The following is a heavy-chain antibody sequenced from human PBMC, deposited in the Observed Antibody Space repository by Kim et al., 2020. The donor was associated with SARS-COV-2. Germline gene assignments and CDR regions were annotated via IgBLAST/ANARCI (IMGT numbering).Heavy chain of an antibody. J-gene: IGHJ4*02. CDR3: ARHSQRYCGGDCYPLDF. V-gene: IGHV5-51*01. CDR2: VYPGNSDT. CDR1: EYSFTSYW. D-gene: IGHD2-21*02. Sequence: GESLKISCKGSEYSFTSYWIAWVRQMPGKDLEWMGTVYPGNSDTRYSPSFQGQVTISADRSISTAYLQWSSLKASDTAMYFCARHSQRYCGGDCYPLDFWGQGTLVTVSS.